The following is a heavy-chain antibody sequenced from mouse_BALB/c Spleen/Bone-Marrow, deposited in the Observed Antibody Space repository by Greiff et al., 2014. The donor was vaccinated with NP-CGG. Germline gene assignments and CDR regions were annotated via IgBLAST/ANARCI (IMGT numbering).Heavy chain of an antibody. V-gene: IGHV3-6*02. CDR3: ARGDGNYGGAMDY. D-gene: IGHD2-1*01. J-gene: IGHJ4*01. CDR1: GYSITSGYY. CDR2: ISYDGSN. Sequence: VQLKDSGPGLVKPSQSLSLTCSVTGYSITSGYYWNWIRQFPGNKLEWMGYISYDGSNNYNPSLKNRISITRDTSKNQFFLKLDSVTTEDTATYYCARGDGNYGGAMDYWGQGTSVTVSS.